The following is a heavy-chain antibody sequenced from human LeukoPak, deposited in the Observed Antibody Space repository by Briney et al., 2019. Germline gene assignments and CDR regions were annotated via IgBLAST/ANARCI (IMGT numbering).Heavy chain of an antibody. CDR3: ARGPSITIFGVVMYTWFDP. CDR2: IDYSGGT. CDR1: GGSISSSSYY. V-gene: IGHV4-39*07. J-gene: IGHJ5*02. Sequence: SETLSVTCTVSGGSISSSSYYWGWIRRPPGKGLEWIGSIDYSGGTYFSPSLRSRVTLSVDTSKDQFSLNLISVTAADTAVYYCARGPSITIFGVVMYTWFDPWGQGTPVSVSS. D-gene: IGHD3-3*01.